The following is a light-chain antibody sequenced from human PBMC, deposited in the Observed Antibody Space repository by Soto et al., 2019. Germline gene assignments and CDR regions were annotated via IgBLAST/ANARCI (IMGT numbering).Light chain of an antibody. Sequence: DIQMTQSPSTLSASVGDRVTITCRASRSISNWLAWYQQRPGIAPELLIFDASILQSGVPSRFSGSGSGTEFTLSISRLQTDDFATYYCQQYGSFSPITFGGGTKVDIK. J-gene: IGKJ4*01. V-gene: IGKV1-5*01. CDR2: DAS. CDR1: RSISNW. CDR3: QQYGSFSPIT.